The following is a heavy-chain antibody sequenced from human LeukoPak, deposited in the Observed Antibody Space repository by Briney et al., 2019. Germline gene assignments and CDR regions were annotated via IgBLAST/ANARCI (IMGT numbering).Heavy chain of an antibody. CDR3: ARAPSDYYDSSGYLDY. CDR1: GYTFTSYG. CDR2: VSAYNGNT. V-gene: IGHV1-18*01. D-gene: IGHD3-22*01. J-gene: IGHJ4*02. Sequence: ALVKVSCKASGYTFTSYGISWVRQAPGQGLEWIGWVSAYNGNTNYAQKLQGRVTMTTDTSTSTAYMELRSLRPDDTAVYYCARAPSDYYDSSGYLDYWGQRTQVTVSS.